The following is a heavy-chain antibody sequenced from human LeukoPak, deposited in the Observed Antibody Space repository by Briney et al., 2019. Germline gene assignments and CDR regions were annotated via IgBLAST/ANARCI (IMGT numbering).Heavy chain of an antibody. Sequence: GGSLRLSCAASGFTFSSYGMHWVRQAPGKGLEWVAFIRFDGCNKFYADSVKGRLTISRDNSKNTLYLQMNSLRGEDMAIYYCAKDQGYYMDVWGKGTTVTVSS. J-gene: IGHJ6*03. CDR3: AKDQGYYMDV. CDR2: IRFDGCNK. V-gene: IGHV3-30*02. CDR1: GFTFSSYG.